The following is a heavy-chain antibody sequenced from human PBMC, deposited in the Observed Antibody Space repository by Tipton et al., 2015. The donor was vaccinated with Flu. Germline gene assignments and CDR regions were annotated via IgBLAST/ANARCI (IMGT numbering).Heavy chain of an antibody. CDR3: ARGSGSGTDVTFYF. Sequence: TLSLTCTVSGDSMSSFYWTWIRQPAGKGLEWIGRMSASGSSKYKPSPKIRVTMSVDTSKNQFSLRLTSVTSADTAVYYWARGSGSGTDVTFYFWGQGTLVTVSS. CDR1: GDSMSSFY. D-gene: IGHD3-10*01. CDR2: MSASGSS. V-gene: IGHV4-4*07. J-gene: IGHJ4*02.